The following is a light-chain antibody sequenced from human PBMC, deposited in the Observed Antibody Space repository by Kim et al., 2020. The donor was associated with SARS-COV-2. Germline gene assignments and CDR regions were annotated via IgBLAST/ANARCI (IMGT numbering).Light chain of an antibody. Sequence: SELTQDPAVSVALGQTVRITCRGDSLRSYYATWYQQKPGQAPVLVIYGKNNRPSGIPDRFSGSSSGNTASLTITGAQAEDEADYYCKSRGTSGNVVFGGGTQLTVL. J-gene: IGLJ2*01. CDR3: KSRGTSGNVV. V-gene: IGLV3-19*01. CDR1: SLRSYY. CDR2: GKN.